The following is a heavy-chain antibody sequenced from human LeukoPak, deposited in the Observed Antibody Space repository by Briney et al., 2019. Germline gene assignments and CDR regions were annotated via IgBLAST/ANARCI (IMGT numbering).Heavy chain of an antibody. D-gene: IGHD4-11*01. V-gene: IGHV1-18*01. Sequence: ASVKVSCKASGYTFISYGISWVRQAPGQGLEWMGWISGYNGNTNYAQKLQGRVTMTTDTSTTTAYMELRSLTSDDTAVYYCERDPTTQTFDYWGQGTLVTVSS. CDR2: ISGYNGNT. CDR1: GYTFISYG. CDR3: ERDPTTQTFDY. J-gene: IGHJ4*02.